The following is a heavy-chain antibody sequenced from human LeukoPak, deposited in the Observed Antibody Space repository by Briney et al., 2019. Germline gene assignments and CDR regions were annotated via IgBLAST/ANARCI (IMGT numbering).Heavy chain of an antibody. V-gene: IGHV3-23*01. D-gene: IGHD3-22*01. Sequence: PGGSLRLSGAASGFTFSSYAMSWVRQAPGKGLEWVSAISGSGGSTYYADSVKGRFTISRDNSKNTLYLQMNSLRAEDTAVYYCAKDRNYYDSSGYYPIFDYWGQGTLVTVSS. CDR1: GFTFSSYA. J-gene: IGHJ4*02. CDR3: AKDRNYYDSSGYYPIFDY. CDR2: ISGSGGST.